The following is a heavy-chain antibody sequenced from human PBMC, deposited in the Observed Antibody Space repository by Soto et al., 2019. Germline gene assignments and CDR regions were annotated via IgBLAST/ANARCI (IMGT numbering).Heavy chain of an antibody. J-gene: IGHJ4*02. CDR2: ISYNGNNR. V-gene: IGHV3-30-3*01. Sequence: PGGSLRLSCAASGFPFHDSAMHWVRQAPGKGLEWVALISYNGNNRYYADSVKGRFTISRDNFKNTLSLQMHSLKPEDTAVFYCARGKNDYENLDYWGQGTLVTVSS. CDR3: ARGKNDYENLDY. D-gene: IGHD4-17*01. CDR1: GFPFHDSA.